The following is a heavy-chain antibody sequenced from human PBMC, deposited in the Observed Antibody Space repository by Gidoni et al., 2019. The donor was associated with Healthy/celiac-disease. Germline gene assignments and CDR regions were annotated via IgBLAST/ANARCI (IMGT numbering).Heavy chain of an antibody. CDR2: ISGIGGVT. J-gene: IGHJ6*02. CDR3: AKDSEGSSIAAPYGIDV. CDR1: GFTFSTYA. Sequence: EVQLLESGGGLVQPGGSLRLACAASGFTFSTYAMRWVRQAPGKGLACVSVISGIGGVTSSADSVKGRFTISRDNSKNTLYLQMNSLRAEDTAVYYCAKDSEGSSIAAPYGIDVWGQGTTVTVSS. V-gene: IGHV3-23*01. D-gene: IGHD6-13*01.